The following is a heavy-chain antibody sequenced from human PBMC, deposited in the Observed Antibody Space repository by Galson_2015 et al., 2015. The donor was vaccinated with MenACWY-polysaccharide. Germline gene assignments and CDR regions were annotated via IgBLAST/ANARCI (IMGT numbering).Heavy chain of an antibody. D-gene: IGHD4-23*01. CDR3: ARDIQHTTVVTGWDAFDI. CDR1: GFTFSSYS. Sequence: SLRLSCAASGFTFSSYSMNWVRQAPGKGLEWVSSISSSSSYIYYADSVKGRFTISRDNAKNSLYLQMNSLRAEDTAVYYCARDIQHTTVVTGWDAFDIWGQGTMVTVSS. J-gene: IGHJ3*02. V-gene: IGHV3-21*01. CDR2: ISSSSSYI.